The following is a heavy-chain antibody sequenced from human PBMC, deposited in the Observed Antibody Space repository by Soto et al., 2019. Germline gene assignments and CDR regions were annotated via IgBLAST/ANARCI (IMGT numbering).Heavy chain of an antibody. J-gene: IGHJ4*02. CDR3: VLRSIAVVSEY. D-gene: IGHD2-15*01. V-gene: IGHV4-59*01. CDR1: GDSISSYY. Sequence: QVQLQESGPGLVKPSETLSLTCAVSGDSISSYYCMWIRQPPGKGLESIGYLYYGRSANYNPSLKSRVTFSVVTSLNYSFLTLISISAAVTAVYYCVLRSIAVVSEYWGQGTLVTVSS. CDR2: LYYGRSA.